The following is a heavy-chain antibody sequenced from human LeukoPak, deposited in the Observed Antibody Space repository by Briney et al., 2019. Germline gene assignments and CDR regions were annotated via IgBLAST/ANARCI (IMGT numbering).Heavy chain of an antibody. Sequence: QSGGSLRLSCSASGFTFSSYWMSWVRQAPGKGLEWVANIKQGGSEKYYVDSVKGRFTISRDNAKHSLYLQMNSLRAEDTAVYCCARDPDSSGWYLNWFDPWGQGTRVTVSS. J-gene: IGHJ5*02. CDR1: GFTFSSYW. V-gene: IGHV3-7*03. D-gene: IGHD6-19*01. CDR2: IKQGGSEK. CDR3: ARDPDSSGWYLNWFDP.